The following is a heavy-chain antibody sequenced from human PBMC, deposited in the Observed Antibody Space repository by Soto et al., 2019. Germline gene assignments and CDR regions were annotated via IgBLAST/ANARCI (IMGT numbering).Heavy chain of an antibody. V-gene: IGHV3-23*01. J-gene: IGHJ6*02. CDR1: GFTFSNNG. D-gene: IGHD2-15*01. Sequence: GGSLRLSCAASGFTFSNNGMSWVRQAPGKGLEYVSAISDTGSRPYYADSVKGRFTISRDNSKDPLYLQMSSLRAEDTAVYYCAQINCSGVSCLNDWYGMEDWGPGNTVTVAS. CDR2: ISDTGSRP. CDR3: AQINCSGVSCLNDWYGMED.